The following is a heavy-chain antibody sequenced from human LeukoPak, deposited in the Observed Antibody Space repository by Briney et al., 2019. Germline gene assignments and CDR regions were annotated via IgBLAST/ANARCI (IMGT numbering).Heavy chain of an antibody. D-gene: IGHD3-3*01. Sequence: GGSLRLSCAASGFTFSSYIINWGRQAPGKRPEWVSSIISSSIYIYYPDSVKGPVTISRDKAHNPPYLQMESPRAQDQAVYYCAKDRTSIFGVVIPFDYWGQGTLVTVSS. V-gene: IGHV3-21*01. CDR3: AKDRTSIFGVVIPFDY. CDR1: GFTFSSYI. CDR2: IISSSIYI. J-gene: IGHJ4*02.